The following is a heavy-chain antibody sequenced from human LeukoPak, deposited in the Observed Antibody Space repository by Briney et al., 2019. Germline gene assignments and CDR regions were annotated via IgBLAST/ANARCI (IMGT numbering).Heavy chain of an antibody. CDR2: INNDGSST. CDR3: ARGGYCGGDCYEAFDI. D-gene: IGHD2-21*01. J-gene: IGHJ3*02. V-gene: IGHV3-74*01. CDR1: GFTFSNYW. Sequence: GGSLRLSCAASGFTFSNYWMHWVRQAPGKGLVWVSRINNDGSSTTYADSVKGRFTISRDNAKNTLYLQMYSLRAEDTAVYYCARGGYCGGDCYEAFDIWGQGTMVTVSS.